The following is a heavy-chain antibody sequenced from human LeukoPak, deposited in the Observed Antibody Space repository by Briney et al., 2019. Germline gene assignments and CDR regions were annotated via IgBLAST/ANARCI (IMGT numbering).Heavy chain of an antibody. J-gene: IGHJ4*02. CDR3: AKGGGSGSYWGQYYFDY. D-gene: IGHD3-10*01. V-gene: IGHV3-23*01. CDR1: GFTFSSYA. CDR2: ISGSGGST. Sequence: GGSLRLSCAASGFTFSSYAMSWVRQAPGKGLEWVSAISGSGGSTYYADSVKGRFTISRDNSKNTLYLQMNSLRAEDTAVYYCAKGGGSGSYWGQYYFDYWGQGTLVTVSS.